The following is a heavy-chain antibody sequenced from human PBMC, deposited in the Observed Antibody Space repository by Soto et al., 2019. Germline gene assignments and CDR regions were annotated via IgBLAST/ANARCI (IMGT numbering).Heavy chain of an antibody. CDR3: ARGAYCSGGSCYSSAFDI. CDR2: ISAYNGNT. CDR1: CYTFTSYG. J-gene: IGHJ3*02. Sequence: ASVKVSCKASCYTFTSYGISWVRQAPGQGLEWMGWISAYNGNTNYAQKLQGRVTMTTDTSTSTAYMGLRSLRSDDTAVYYCARGAYCSGGSCYSSAFDIWGQGTMVTVSS. V-gene: IGHV1-18*04. D-gene: IGHD2-15*01.